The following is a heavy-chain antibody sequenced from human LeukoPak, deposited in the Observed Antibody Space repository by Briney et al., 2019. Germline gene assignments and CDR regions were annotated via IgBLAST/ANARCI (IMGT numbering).Heavy chain of an antibody. CDR3: ARALSATWYSLAY. CDR1: GLSNSDYG. D-gene: IGHD2-15*01. Sequence: GGSLRLSCVGAGLSNSDYGMSWVRQAPGKGLEWVAGIDWNGDASSYSDSVKGRFTISRDNAESSLYLEMNSLREDDTALYFCARALSATWYSLAYWGQGTLVTVSS. V-gene: IGHV3-20*04. CDR2: IDWNGDAS. J-gene: IGHJ4*02.